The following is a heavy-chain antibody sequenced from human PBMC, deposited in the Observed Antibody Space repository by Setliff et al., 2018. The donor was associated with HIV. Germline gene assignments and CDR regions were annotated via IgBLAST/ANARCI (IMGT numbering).Heavy chain of an antibody. V-gene: IGHV3-23*01. CDR3: AKAASNLAAAGGPLDM. Sequence: PGGSLRLSCVASGLTLSSYAMNWVRQAPGKGLEWLSGISNTGSSTYYGDSVKGRFTTSRDKARNIVFLQMKSLRVEDTALYYCAKAASNLAAAGGPLDMWGPGTVVTVSS. J-gene: IGHJ3*02. CDR2: ISNTGSST. D-gene: IGHD6-13*01. CDR1: GLTLSSYA.